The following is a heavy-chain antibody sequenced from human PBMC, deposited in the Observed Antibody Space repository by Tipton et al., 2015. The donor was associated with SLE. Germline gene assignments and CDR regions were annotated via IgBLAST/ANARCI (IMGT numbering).Heavy chain of an antibody. V-gene: IGHV4-59*01. D-gene: IGHD2-15*01. Sequence: TLSLTCTVSGGSMSTYYWSWTRLPPGKGLEWIGYIYYSGGTSYNPSLNSRVTISVDTSGNQFSLKLTSVTAADSAVYYCARYSLTNWHLDLWGRGTLVTVSS. J-gene: IGHJ2*01. CDR2: IYYSGGT. CDR1: GGSMSTYY. CDR3: ARYSLTNWHLDL.